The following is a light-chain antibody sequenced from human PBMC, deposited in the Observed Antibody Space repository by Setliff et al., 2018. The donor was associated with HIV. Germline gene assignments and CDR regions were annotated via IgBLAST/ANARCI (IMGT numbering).Light chain of an antibody. Sequence: QSVLTQPASVSGSPGQSITISCTGTSSDVGGHNYVSWYQQHPGKAPKLIIYEVSYRPLGVSNRFSGSKSGNTASLTISGLQAEDEAEYHCSSYTTSNTVPHVFGTGTKVTVL. CDR3: SSYTTSNTVPHV. CDR2: EVS. J-gene: IGLJ1*01. V-gene: IGLV2-14*01. CDR1: SSDVGGHNY.